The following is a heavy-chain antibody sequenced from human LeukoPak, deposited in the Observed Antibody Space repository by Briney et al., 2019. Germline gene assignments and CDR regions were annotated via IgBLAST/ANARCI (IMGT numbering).Heavy chain of an antibody. CDR2: IYHSGST. J-gene: IGHJ3*02. D-gene: IGHD1-26*01. CDR1: GGSISSSGYY. Sequence: SETLSLTCTVSGGSISSSGYYWGWIRQTPGKGLEWIGSIYHSGSTYYNPSLKSRVTISVDTSKNQFSLKLSSVTAADTAVYYCARVVRYSGSYVFGPAGAFDIWGQGTMVTVSS. V-gene: IGHV4-39*07. CDR3: ARVVRYSGSYVFGPAGAFDI.